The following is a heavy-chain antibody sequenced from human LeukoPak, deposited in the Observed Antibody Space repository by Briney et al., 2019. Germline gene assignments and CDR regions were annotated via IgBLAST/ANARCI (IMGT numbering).Heavy chain of an antibody. D-gene: IGHD3-22*01. CDR3: ARSRLQYYYDSSGYSNWFDP. Sequence: SETLYLTCTVSGGSISSGGYYWSWIRQHPGKGLEWIGYIYYSGSTYYNPSLKSRVTISVDTSKNQFSLKLSSVTAADTAVYYCARSRLQYYYDSSGYSNWFDPWGQGTLVTVSS. J-gene: IGHJ5*02. CDR2: IYYSGST. CDR1: GGSISSGGYY. V-gene: IGHV4-31*03.